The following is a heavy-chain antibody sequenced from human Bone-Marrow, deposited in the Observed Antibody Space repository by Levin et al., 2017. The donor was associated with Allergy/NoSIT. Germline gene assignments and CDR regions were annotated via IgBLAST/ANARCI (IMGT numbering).Heavy chain of an antibody. CDR3: AKPKYFGELTNFDY. V-gene: IGHV3-30*18. CDR2: ISKDESNK. Sequence: GGSLRLSCAASGFSFSSQAMHWVRQAPGRGLEWVAIISKDESNKYYADSVEGRFTISRDNARKILYLEMNSLRAEDTAVYYCAKPKYFGELTNFDYWGQGTLVTVSS. D-gene: IGHD3-10*01. CDR1: GFSFSSQA. J-gene: IGHJ4*02.